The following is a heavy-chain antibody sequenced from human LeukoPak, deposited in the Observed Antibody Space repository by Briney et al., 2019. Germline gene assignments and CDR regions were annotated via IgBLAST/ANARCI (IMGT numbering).Heavy chain of an antibody. CDR3: ARGGGYSYGYGGINWFDP. Sequence: PSETLSLTCTVSGGSISNYYWSWVRQTPEKGLEWIGYIYSSGSTNYNPSLKSRVTISVDTSKNQFSLKLSSVTAADTAVYFCARGGGYSYGYGGINWFDPWGQGTLVTVSS. D-gene: IGHD5-18*01. CDR2: IYSSGST. V-gene: IGHV4-59*08. CDR1: GGSISNYY. J-gene: IGHJ5*02.